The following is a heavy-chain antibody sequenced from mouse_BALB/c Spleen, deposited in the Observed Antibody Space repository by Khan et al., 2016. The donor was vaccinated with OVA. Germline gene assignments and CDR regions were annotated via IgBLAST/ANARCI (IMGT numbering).Heavy chain of an antibody. CDR3: ARVGSRYNYAMDY. V-gene: IGHV3-2*02. Sequence: EVKLEELGPGLVKPSQSLSLTCTVTGYSITSDYAWNWIRQFPGNKLEWMGYINYSGSTNYNPALKSRISITRDTSKNQFFLQLNSVTTSDTATYYCARVGSRYNYAMDYWGQGTSVTVSS. J-gene: IGHJ4*01. CDR1: GYSITSDYA. CDR2: INYSGST. D-gene: IGHD1-1*01.